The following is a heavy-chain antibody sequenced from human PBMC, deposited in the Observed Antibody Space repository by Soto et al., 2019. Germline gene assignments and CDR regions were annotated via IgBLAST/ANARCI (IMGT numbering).Heavy chain of an antibody. CDR3: ARIPRVGASYFDY. CDR1: GFSLNTSGVC. Sequence: TLVNPTQTLTLTCTFSGFSLNTSGVCVTWIRQPPGKALEWLALIDWEDDKYYITSLKTRLTISKDTSKNQVVLTMTDMDPVDTATYYCARIPRVGASYFDYWGQGSLVTVSS. CDR2: IDWEDDK. D-gene: IGHD1-26*01. J-gene: IGHJ4*02. V-gene: IGHV2-70*01.